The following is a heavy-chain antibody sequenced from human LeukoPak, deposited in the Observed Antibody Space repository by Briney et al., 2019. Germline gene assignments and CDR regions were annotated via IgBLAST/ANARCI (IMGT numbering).Heavy chain of an antibody. J-gene: IGHJ4*02. V-gene: IGHV1-2*02. CDR1: GYTFTGYY. Sequence: ASVKVSCKASGYTFTGYYMHWVRQAPGQGLEWMGWINPDSGGTNYAQKFQGRVTMTRDTSISTAYMELSRLRPDDTAVYYCASEVCSSTSCFADYWGQGTLVTVSS. CDR2: INPDSGGT. D-gene: IGHD2-2*01. CDR3: ASEVCSSTSCFADY.